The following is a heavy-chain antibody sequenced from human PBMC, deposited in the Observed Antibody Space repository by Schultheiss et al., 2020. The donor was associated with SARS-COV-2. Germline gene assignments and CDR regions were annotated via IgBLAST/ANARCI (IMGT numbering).Heavy chain of an antibody. Sequence: GESLKISCAASGFTFSSYAMHWVRQAPGKGLEWVSYISSSSSTIYYADSVKGRFTISRDNAKNSLYLQMNSLRAEDTAVYYCAKAGGGSRSYWGQGTLVTVSS. V-gene: IGHV3-48*04. J-gene: IGHJ4*02. CDR3: AKAGGGSRSY. CDR2: ISSSSSTI. D-gene: IGHD2-2*01. CDR1: GFTFSSYA.